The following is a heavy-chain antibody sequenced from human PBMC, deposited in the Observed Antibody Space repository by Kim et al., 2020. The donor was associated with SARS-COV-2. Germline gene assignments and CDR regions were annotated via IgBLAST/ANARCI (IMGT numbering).Heavy chain of an antibody. D-gene: IGHD3-3*01. Sequence: ASVKVSCKASGYTFTSYAMNWVRQAPGQGLEWMGWINTNTGNPTYAQGFTGRFVLSLDTSVSTAYLQISSLKAEDTAVYYCARDSAIFGVVITPLRYYYGMDVWGQGTTVTVSS. CDR3: ARDSAIFGVVITPLRYYYGMDV. CDR2: INTNTGNP. J-gene: IGHJ6*02. V-gene: IGHV7-4-1*02. CDR1: GYTFTSYA.